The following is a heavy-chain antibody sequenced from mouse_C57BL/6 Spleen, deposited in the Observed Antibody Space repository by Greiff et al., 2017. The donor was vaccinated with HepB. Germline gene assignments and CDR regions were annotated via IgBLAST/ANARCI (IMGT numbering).Heavy chain of an antibody. CDR2: IDPEDGDT. D-gene: IGHD1-1*01. J-gene: IGHJ3*01. V-gene: IGHV14-1*01. CDR3: TTIGYPVSSSGAY. Sequence: EVQLQQSGAELVRPGASVKLSCTASGFNIKDYYMHWVKQRPEQGLEWIGRIDPEDGDTEYAPKFQGKATMTADKSSNTAYLQLSSLTSADTAVYYCTTIGYPVSSSGAYWGQGTLVTVSA. CDR1: GFNIKDYY.